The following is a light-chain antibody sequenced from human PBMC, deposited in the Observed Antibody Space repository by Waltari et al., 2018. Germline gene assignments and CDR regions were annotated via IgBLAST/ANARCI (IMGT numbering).Light chain of an antibody. J-gene: IGLJ3*02. CDR1: SPNIGRHT. CDR2: SNN. Sequence: QSVLTQPPSASGTPGQRVTISCSGSSPNIGRHTAHWYQQPPGTAPKLLIYSNNQRPSGVPDRFSGSKSVTSASLAISGLQSEDEADYYCAAWDDSLNGWVFGGGTKLTVL. V-gene: IGLV1-44*01. CDR3: AAWDDSLNGWV.